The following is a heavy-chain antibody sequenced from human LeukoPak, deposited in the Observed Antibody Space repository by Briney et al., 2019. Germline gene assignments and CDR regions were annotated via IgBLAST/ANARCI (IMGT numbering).Heavy chain of an antibody. J-gene: IGHJ1*01. CDR2: ISGSGSTT. Sequence: GGSLRLSCAASGFTFNNYAMTWVRQAPGKGLERVSTISGSGSTTYYSDSVKGRFTISRDNSKNTLSLQMNSLRVEDTAIYYCAKDKNSGYQLAAEYFHHWGQGTLVTVSS. CDR3: AKDKNSGYQLAAEYFHH. CDR1: GFTFNNYA. V-gene: IGHV3-23*01. D-gene: IGHD3-22*01.